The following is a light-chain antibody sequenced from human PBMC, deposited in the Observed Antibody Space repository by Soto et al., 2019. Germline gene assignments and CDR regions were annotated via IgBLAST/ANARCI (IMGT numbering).Light chain of an antibody. J-gene: IGKJ3*01. Sequence: DIQMTQSPSSLSASVGDRVTITCRASQGISNYLAWYQQKPGKVPKLLIYAASTLQSGVPSRFSGSGSGTGFTLTSSSLQAEDVATYYCQKYNSAPFTFDHRTKVDIK. CDR3: QKYNSAPFT. CDR2: AAS. V-gene: IGKV1-27*01. CDR1: QGISNY.